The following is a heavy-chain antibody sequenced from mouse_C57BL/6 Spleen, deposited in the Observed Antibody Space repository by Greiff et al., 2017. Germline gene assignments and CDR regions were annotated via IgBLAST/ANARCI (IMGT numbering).Heavy chain of an antibody. D-gene: IGHD2-4*01. V-gene: IGHV1-9*01. J-gene: IGHJ2*01. CDR3: ARTLYYDYDPYYFDY. CDR2: ILPGSGST. Sequence: VQLQQSGAELMKPGASVKLSCKATGYTFTGYWIEWVKQRPGHGLEWIGEILPGSGSTNYNEKFKGKATFTADTSSNTAYMQLSSLTTEDSAIYYFARTLYYDYDPYYFDYWGQGTTLTVSS. CDR1: GYTFTGYW.